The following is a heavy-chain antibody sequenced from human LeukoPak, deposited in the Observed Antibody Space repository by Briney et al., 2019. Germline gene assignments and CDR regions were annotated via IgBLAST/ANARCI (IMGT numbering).Heavy chain of an antibody. CDR3: ARALPYYDFWSGYFFDY. CDR2: ISYDGSNK. CDR1: GFTFSSYA. Sequence: GGSLRLSCAASGFTFSSYAMSWVRQAPGKGLEWVAVISYDGSNKYYADSVKGRFTISRDNSKNTLYLQMNSLRAEDTAVYYCARALPYYDFWSGYFFDYWGQGTLVTVSS. V-gene: IGHV3-30*03. D-gene: IGHD3-3*01. J-gene: IGHJ4*02.